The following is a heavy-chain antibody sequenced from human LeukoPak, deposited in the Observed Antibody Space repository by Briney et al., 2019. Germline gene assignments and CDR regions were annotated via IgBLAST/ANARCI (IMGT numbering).Heavy chain of an antibody. Sequence: SETLSLTCTVSGGSISSSSYYWGWIRQPPGKGLEWIGSIYYSGSTNYNPSLKSRVTISVDTSKNQFSLKLSSVTAADTAVYYCARFRKYCSSTSCPCYGMDVWGQGTTVTVSS. CDR3: ARFRKYCSSTSCPCYGMDV. CDR1: GGSISSSSYY. V-gene: IGHV4-39*07. J-gene: IGHJ6*02. D-gene: IGHD2-2*01. CDR2: IYYSGST.